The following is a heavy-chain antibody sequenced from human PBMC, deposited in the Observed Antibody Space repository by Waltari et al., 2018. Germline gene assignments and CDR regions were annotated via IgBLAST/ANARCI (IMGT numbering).Heavy chain of an antibody. CDR1: GGTFSSYT. CDR3: ARMKDVRWTGAFDI. Sequence: QVQLVQSGAEVKKPGSSVKVSCKASGGTFSSYTISWVRQAPGQGLEWMGRIIPILVIANYAQKFQGRVTITADKSTSTAYMELSSLRSEDTAVYYCARMKDVRWTGAFDIWGQGTMVTVSS. V-gene: IGHV1-69*02. J-gene: IGHJ3*02. D-gene: IGHD1-1*01. CDR2: IIPILVIA.